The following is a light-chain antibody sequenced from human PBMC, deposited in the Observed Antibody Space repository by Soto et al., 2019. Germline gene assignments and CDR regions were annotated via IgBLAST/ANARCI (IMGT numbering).Light chain of an antibody. CDR2: DAS. CDR1: QSVSDY. V-gene: IGKV3-11*01. Sequence: VLTQSPATLTLSPGERATLSCRDCQSVSDYLAWYQQKPGQAPRLLIYDASQRPTDIPARFSGSGFGTDFTLTISSVEPEDVAVYYCQQRSARPPITFGQGTRLEIK. J-gene: IGKJ5*01. CDR3: QQRSARPPIT.